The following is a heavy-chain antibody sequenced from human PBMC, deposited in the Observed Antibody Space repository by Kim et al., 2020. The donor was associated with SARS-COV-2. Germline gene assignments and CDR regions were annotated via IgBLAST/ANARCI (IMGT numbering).Heavy chain of an antibody. CDR1: GFTFSSYS. CDR3: ARDTGFRFRRITMVRGAIDAFDI. CDR2: ISSSSSYI. J-gene: IGHJ3*02. V-gene: IGHV3-21*01. Sequence: GGSLRLSCAASGFTFSSYSMNWVRQAPGKGLEWVSSISSSSSYIYYADSVKGRFTISRDNAKNSLYLQMNSLRAEDTAVYYCARDTGFRFRRITMVRGAIDAFDIWGQGTMVTGSS. D-gene: IGHD3-10*01.